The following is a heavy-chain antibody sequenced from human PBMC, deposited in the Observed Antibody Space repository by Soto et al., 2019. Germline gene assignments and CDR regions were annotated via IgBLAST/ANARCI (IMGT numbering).Heavy chain of an antibody. D-gene: IGHD3-22*01. CDR2: ISAYDGYT. CDR3: ARGGFYDSSGARNYYYYGMDV. V-gene: IGHV1-18*01. Sequence: ASVKVSCKASGYTFTSYDINWVRQATGQGLEWLGWISAYDGYTNYAQILQGRVSMTTDTSTKTAYMELRSLRSDDTAMYYCARGGFYDSSGARNYYYYGMDVWGQGTTVTVSS. CDR1: GYTFTSYD. J-gene: IGHJ6*02.